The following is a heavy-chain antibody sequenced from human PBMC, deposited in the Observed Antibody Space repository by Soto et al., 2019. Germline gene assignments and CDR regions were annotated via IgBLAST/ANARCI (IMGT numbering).Heavy chain of an antibody. CDR3: TTVLHPRGYGSGSSPRGY. Sequence: GGSLRLSCAASGFTFSNAWMNWVRQAPGKGLEWVGRIKSKTDGGTTDYAAPVKGRFTISRDDSKNTLYLQMNSLKTEDTAVYYCTTVLHPRGYGSGSSPRGYWGQGTLVTVSS. V-gene: IGHV3-15*07. CDR2: IKSKTDGGTT. D-gene: IGHD3-10*01. J-gene: IGHJ4*02. CDR1: GFTFSNAW.